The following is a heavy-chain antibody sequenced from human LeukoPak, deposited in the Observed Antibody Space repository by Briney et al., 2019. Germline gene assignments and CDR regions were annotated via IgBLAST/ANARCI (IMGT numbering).Heavy chain of an antibody. D-gene: IGHD4-17*01. J-gene: IGHJ4*02. V-gene: IGHV1-46*01. CDR1: GYIFTSYF. CDR3: ARDLSDYGDYAHFDY. Sequence: ASVKVSCKASGYIFTSYFMHWVRQAPGQGLEWMGLINPSGGSTRYAQKFQGRVTMTRDMSTSTVYMELSSLRSEDTAVYYCARDLSDYGDYAHFDYWGQGTLVTVSS. CDR2: INPSGGST.